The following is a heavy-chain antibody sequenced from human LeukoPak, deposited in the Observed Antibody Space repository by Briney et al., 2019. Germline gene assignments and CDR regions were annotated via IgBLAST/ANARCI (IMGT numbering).Heavy chain of an antibody. V-gene: IGHV4-34*01. CDR2: IDHTGNT. CDR3: ARDQGDYAVVNWFDP. CDR1: VESFSGFY. J-gene: IGHJ5*02. Sequence: SETLSLTCAVYVESFSGFYWNWIRQLPGKGLEWIGEIDHTGNTNYNPSLKSRVTMSVDTSKNQFSLKLNSVTAADTAVYYCARDQGDYAVVNWFDPWGQGTLVTVSS. D-gene: IGHD4-17*01.